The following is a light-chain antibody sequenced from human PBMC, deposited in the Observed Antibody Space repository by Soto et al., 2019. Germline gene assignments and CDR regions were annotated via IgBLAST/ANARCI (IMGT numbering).Light chain of an antibody. CDR3: LQPNSYPWT. CDR2: DAS. V-gene: IGKV1-17*03. J-gene: IGKJ1*01. Sequence: DIHMTQSPSTLAASVGGRVTITSRERQSISSWLAWDQQKPGKVAKRLINDASSLQSGVPSRFSGSGSGTELTLTISSLQTVDFATYYCLQPNSYPWTFGQGNKVDI. CDR1: QSISSW.